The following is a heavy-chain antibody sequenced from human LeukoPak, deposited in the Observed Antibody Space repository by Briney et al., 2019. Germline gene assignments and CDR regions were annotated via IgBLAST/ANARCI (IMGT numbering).Heavy chain of an antibody. Sequence: GGSLRLSCAASGFTSSSYAMHWVRQAPGKGLEWVAVISYDGSNKYYADSVKGRFTISRDNSKNTLYLLMNSLRAEDTAVYYCARDTTGTTEKDYDYWGQGTLVTVSS. D-gene: IGHD1-1*01. CDR3: ARDTTGTTEKDYDY. CDR1: GFTSSSYA. CDR2: ISYDGSNK. J-gene: IGHJ4*02. V-gene: IGHV3-30-3*01.